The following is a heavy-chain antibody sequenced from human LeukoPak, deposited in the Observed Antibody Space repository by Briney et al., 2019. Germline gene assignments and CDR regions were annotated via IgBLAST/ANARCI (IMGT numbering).Heavy chain of an antibody. CDR1: GGSISSSSYC. CDR3: ASRNPYCSGGSCYTYYYYYYMDV. J-gene: IGHJ6*03. D-gene: IGHD2-15*01. CDR2: IYYSGST. Sequence: SETLSLTCTVSGGSISSSSYCWGWIRQPPGKGLEWIVSIYYSGSTYYDPSLKSRVTISVDTSKNQFSLKLSSVTAADTAVYYCASRNPYCSGGSCYTYYYYYYMDVWGEGTTVTVSS. V-gene: IGHV4-39*01.